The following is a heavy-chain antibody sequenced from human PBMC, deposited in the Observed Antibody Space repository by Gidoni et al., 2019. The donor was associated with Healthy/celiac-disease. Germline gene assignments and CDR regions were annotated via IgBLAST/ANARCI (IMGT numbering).Heavy chain of an antibody. D-gene: IGHD6-13*01. CDR1: GYTFTSYY. V-gene: IGHV1-46*01. J-gene: IGHJ4*02. CDR2: INPSGGST. CDR3: ARDQQIAAAGIRLGYNY. Sequence: QVQLVQSGAEVKKPGASVKVSCKASGYTFTSYYMHWVRQAPGQGLEWMGIINPSGGSTSYAQKFQGRVTMTRDTSTSTVYMELSSLRSEDTAVYYCARDQQIAAAGIRLGYNYWGQGTLVTVSS.